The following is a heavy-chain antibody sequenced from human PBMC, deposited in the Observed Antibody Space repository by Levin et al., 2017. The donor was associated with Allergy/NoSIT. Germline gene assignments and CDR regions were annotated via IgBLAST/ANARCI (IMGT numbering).Heavy chain of an antibody. D-gene: IGHD5-12*01. CDR3: TRNGWIYRTAAGWFDP. CDR2: ISYDGGTV. J-gene: IGHJ5*02. V-gene: IGHV3-30*04. CDR1: GFIFTNYA. Sequence: SGESLKISCAASGFIFTNYAVHWVRQAPGKGLEWVAVISYDGGTVYYAESVKGRFTISRDNSLNTLYLGMNSLRPEDTAVYYCTRNGWIYRTAAGWFDPWGLGTLVTVST.